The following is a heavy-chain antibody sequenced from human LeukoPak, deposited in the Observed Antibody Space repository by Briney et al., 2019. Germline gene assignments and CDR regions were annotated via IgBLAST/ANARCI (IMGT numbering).Heavy chain of an antibody. D-gene: IGHD3-9*01. Sequence: GGSLRLSSAASGFIFSSYEMNWVRQAPGKGLEWVSSISSSGSTIYYADSVKGRFTISRDNAKNSLYLQMNSLRAEDTAVYYCAKWGYYDILTGYSQPDYWGQGTLVTVSS. J-gene: IGHJ4*02. CDR2: ISSSGSTI. CDR3: AKWGYYDILTGYSQPDY. V-gene: IGHV3-48*03. CDR1: GFIFSSYE.